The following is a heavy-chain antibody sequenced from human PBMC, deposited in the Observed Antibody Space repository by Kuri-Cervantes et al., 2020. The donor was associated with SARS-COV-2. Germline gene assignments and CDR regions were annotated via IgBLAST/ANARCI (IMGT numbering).Heavy chain of an antibody. Sequence: GGSLRLSCAASGFTFSSYAMSWVRQAPGKGLEWVSAISGSGGSTYYADSVKGRFTISRDNAKNSLYLQMNSLRAEDTAVYYCARDKWPIVVVTCYFDYWGQGTLVTVSS. V-gene: IGHV3-23*01. CDR3: ARDKWPIVVVTCYFDY. D-gene: IGHD2-21*02. J-gene: IGHJ4*02. CDR2: ISGSGGST. CDR1: GFTFSSYA.